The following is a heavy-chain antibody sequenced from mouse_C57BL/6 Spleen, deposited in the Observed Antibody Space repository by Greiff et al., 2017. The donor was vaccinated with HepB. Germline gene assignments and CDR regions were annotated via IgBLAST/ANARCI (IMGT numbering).Heavy chain of an antibody. CDR2: IYIGNGYT. CDR1: GYTFTSYG. D-gene: IGHD3-2*02. Sequence: EVKLVESGAELVRPGSSVKMSCKTSGYTFTSYGINWVKQRPGQGLEWIGYIYIGNGYTEYNEKFKGKATLTSDTSSSTAYMQLSSLTSEDSAIYFCASSDSSGPRGVSFDYWGQGTTLTVSS. V-gene: IGHV1-58*01. CDR3: ASSDSSGPRGVSFDY. J-gene: IGHJ2*01.